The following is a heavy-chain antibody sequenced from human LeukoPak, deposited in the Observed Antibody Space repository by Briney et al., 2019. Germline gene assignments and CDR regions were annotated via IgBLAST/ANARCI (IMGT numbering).Heavy chain of an antibody. Sequence: PSETLSLTCAVYGGSFSGYYWSWIRQPPGKGLEWIGEINHSGSTNYNPSLKSRVTISVDTSKNQFSLKLSSVTAADTAVYYCARAFTFYSSSWYSSKYFDYRGQGTLVTVSS. D-gene: IGHD6-13*01. CDR3: ARAFTFYSSSWYSSKYFDY. CDR2: INHSGST. CDR1: GGSFSGYY. V-gene: IGHV4-34*01. J-gene: IGHJ4*02.